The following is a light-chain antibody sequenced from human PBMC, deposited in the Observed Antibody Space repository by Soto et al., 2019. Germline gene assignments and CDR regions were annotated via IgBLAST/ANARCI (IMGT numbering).Light chain of an antibody. CDR1: SSDVGGYNY. Sequence: QSALTQPPSASGSPGQSVTISCTGTSSDVGGYNYVSWYQQHPGKAPKLMIYEVTKRPSGVTDRFSGSKSANTASLTVSGLQAEDEADYYCSSYGGGNNLLFGGGTKVTVL. V-gene: IGLV2-8*01. CDR3: SSYGGGNNLL. CDR2: EVT. J-gene: IGLJ2*01.